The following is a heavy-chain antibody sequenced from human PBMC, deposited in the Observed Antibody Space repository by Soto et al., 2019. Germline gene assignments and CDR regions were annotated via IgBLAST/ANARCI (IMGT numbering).Heavy chain of an antibody. Sequence: QVQLVQSGGEVKKPGASVKVSCKASGYTFTRHGINWVRQAPGQGLEWLGWINPYNGNTKYAQKVQGRVTMTTDTSTSTAYMDLRSLRSDDTAVYYCARGPTSSRVDYWGQGNLVTVSS. D-gene: IGHD2-2*01. CDR2: INPYNGNT. V-gene: IGHV1-18*01. J-gene: IGHJ4*02. CDR1: GYTFTRHG. CDR3: ARGPTSSRVDY.